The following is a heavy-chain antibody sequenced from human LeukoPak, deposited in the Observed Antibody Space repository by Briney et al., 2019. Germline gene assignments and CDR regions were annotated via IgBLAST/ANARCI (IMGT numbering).Heavy chain of an antibody. CDR2: IYITEGT. Sequence: PLETLSLTCTVSGDSISSYYWNWIRQPAGKGLEWIGRIYITEGTNYNPSLKSRVTMSVDTSKNQFSLKLSSVTAADTAVYYCARVPRSYYYYYYMDAWGKGTTVTVSS. V-gene: IGHV4-4*07. J-gene: IGHJ6*03. CDR3: ARVPRSYYYYYYMDA. CDR1: GDSISSYY.